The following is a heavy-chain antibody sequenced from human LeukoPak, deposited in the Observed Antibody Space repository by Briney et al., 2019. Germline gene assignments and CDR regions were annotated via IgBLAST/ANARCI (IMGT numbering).Heavy chain of an antibody. D-gene: IGHD1-26*01. J-gene: IGHJ4*02. CDR2: MNFKSGNT. CDR1: GYTFTGYY. V-gene: IGHV1-8*03. Sequence: ASVKVSCKASGYTFTGYYMHWVRQAPGHGLEWMGWMNFKSGNTGYAQKFQGRVTLTRDTSISTAYMELSSLTSEDTAVYYCASAHGYSVWGQGTLVTVSS. CDR3: ASAHGYSV.